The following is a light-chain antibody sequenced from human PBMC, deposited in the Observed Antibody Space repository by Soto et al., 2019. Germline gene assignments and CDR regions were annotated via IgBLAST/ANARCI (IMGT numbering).Light chain of an antibody. CDR2: DAS. CDR1: QSVGNY. V-gene: IGKV3-11*01. Sequence: EIVLTQSPATLSLSPGDRATLSCRASQSVGNYLAWYQQKPGQAPRLLIYDASERATGIPARFSGHGSGTDFTLTITSLEPDDFAVYYCQQRSNWPSLTFSGGTKVEIK. CDR3: QQRSNWPSLT. J-gene: IGKJ4*01.